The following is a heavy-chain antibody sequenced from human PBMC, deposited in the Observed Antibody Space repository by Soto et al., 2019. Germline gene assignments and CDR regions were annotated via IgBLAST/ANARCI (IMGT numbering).Heavy chain of an antibody. CDR1: GFTFSSYS. D-gene: IGHD4-17*01. J-gene: IGHJ6*02. Sequence: PGGSLRLSCAASGFTFSSYSMNWVRQAPGKGKEWVSYISSSSSTIYYADSVKGRFTISRDNAKNSLYLQMNSLRDEDTAVYYCARDQRDYGDYGADVWGQGTTVTFS. CDR2: ISSSSSTI. V-gene: IGHV3-48*02. CDR3: ARDQRDYGDYGADV.